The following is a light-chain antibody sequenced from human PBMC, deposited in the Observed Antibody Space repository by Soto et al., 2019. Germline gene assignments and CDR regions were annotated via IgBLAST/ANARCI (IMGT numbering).Light chain of an antibody. CDR1: QSISTTY. V-gene: IGKV3D-20*02. CDR3: QQRSNWPPS. CDR2: GAS. Sequence: EIVLTQSPGTLSLSPGERATLSCRASQSISTTYLAWYQQKPGQAPRLLIYGASSRATGIPDRFSGSGSGPDFTLTINRLEPEDFAVYYCQQRSNWPPSFGQGTKVEIK. J-gene: IGKJ1*01.